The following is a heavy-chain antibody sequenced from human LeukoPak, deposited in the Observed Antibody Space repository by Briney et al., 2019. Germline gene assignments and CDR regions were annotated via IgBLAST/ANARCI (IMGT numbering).Heavy chain of an antibody. CDR2: INHSGST. V-gene: IGHV4-34*01. CDR1: GGSFSGYY. D-gene: IGHD6-13*01. Sequence: PSETLSLTCAVYGGSFSGYYWSWIRQPPGKGLEWIGEINHSGSTNYNPSLKSRVTISVDTSKNQFSLKLSSVTAADTAVYYCALIAAAGDYWGQGTLVTVSS. J-gene: IGHJ4*02. CDR3: ALIAAAGDY.